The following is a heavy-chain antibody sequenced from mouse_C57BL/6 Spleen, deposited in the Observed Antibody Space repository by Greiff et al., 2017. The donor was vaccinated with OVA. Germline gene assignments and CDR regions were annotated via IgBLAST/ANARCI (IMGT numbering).Heavy chain of an antibody. CDR2: IWSGGST. D-gene: IGHD4-1*01. CDR3: ARNTLAGTADWYFDV. V-gene: IGHV2-2*01. Sequence: VQLVESGPGLVPPSQSLSITCTVSGFSLTSYGVHWVRQSPGKGLEWLGVIWSGGSTDYNAAFISRLSISKDNSKSQVFFKMNSLQADDTAIYYCARNTLAGTADWYFDVWGTGTTVTVSS. J-gene: IGHJ1*03. CDR1: GFSLTSYG.